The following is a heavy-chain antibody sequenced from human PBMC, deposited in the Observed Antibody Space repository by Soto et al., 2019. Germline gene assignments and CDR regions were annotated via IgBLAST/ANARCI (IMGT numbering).Heavy chain of an antibody. J-gene: IGHJ4*02. V-gene: IGHV3-23*01. CDR2: ISGGDDST. CDR1: GFTFSSYA. D-gene: IGHD2-15*01. Sequence: EVQLLESGGGLVQPGESLRLSCAASGFTFSSYAMRWFRQAPGKGLEWVSVISGGDDSTYYADSVKGRFTNSRDNSKNTMYLQMNNQRAEDSAVYDWTKRSCTSTCDYWGQGALVTVSS. CDR3: TKRSCTSTCDY.